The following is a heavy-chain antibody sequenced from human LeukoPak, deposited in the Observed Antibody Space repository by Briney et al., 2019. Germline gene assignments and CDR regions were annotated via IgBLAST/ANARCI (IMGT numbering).Heavy chain of an antibody. J-gene: IGHJ5*02. CDR1: GGSISSGGYS. Sequence: SETLSLTCAVSGGSISSGGYSWSWIRQPPGKGLEWIGYSYHSGSTYYNPSLKSRVTISVDRSKNQFSLKLSSVTAADTAVYYCARGVFGASDYDFWSGEFDPWGQGTLVTVSS. CDR2: SYHSGST. D-gene: IGHD3-3*01. CDR3: ARGVFGASDYDFWSGEFDP. V-gene: IGHV4-30-2*01.